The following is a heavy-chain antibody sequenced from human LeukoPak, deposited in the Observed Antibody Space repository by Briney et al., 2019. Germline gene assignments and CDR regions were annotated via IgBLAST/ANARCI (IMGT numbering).Heavy chain of an antibody. CDR3: TKGGGSVAGTPPDY. Sequence: PGGSLRLSCAASGFTFNDYVMHWVRQAPGKGLEWVSGINRNSDNRIYGDFVKGRFTISRDNAKKSLYLQMDNLRAEDTALYYCTKGGGSVAGTPPDYWGQGTLVTVSP. V-gene: IGHV3-9*01. CDR1: GFTFNDYV. D-gene: IGHD6-19*01. CDR2: INRNSDNR. J-gene: IGHJ4*02.